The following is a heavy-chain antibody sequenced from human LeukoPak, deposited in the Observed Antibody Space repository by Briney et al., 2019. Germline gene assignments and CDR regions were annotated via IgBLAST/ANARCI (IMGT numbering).Heavy chain of an antibody. V-gene: IGHV4-59*08. Sequence: SETLSLTCTVSGGSISSYYWSWIRQPPGRGLRGFGYIYYSGSANYNPSLKSRVTISVDTSKSQFSLKLNSVTAADTAVYYCARHRSGYSYAFDFDYWGQGTLVTVSS. J-gene: IGHJ4*02. D-gene: IGHD5-18*01. CDR1: GGSISSYY. CDR3: ARHRSGYSYAFDFDY. CDR2: IYYSGSA.